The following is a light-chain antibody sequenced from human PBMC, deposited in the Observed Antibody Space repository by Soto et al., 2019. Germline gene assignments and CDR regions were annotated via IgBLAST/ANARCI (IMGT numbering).Light chain of an antibody. CDR3: HQYNNWPSWT. CDR1: QSVSSN. V-gene: IGKV3-15*01. Sequence: EIVMTQSPATLSVSPGESATLSCRASQSVSSNLAWYQQKPGQAPSLLIYGASTRATGIPARFSGSGSGTEFTLTFSSLQSEDFALYYCHQYNNWPSWTFGQGTKVEIK. CDR2: GAS. J-gene: IGKJ1*01.